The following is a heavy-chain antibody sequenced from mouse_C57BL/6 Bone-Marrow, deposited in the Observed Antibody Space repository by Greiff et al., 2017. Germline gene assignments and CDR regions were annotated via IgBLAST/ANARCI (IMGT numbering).Heavy chain of an antibody. J-gene: IGHJ4*01. CDR3: ARNYYGNYGCYAMDY. V-gene: IGHV1-59*01. Sequence: QVQLQQPGAELVRPGTSVKLSCKASGYTFTSYWMHWVKQRPGQGLEWIGVIDPSDSYTNYNQKVKGKATLTVDTSSSTAYMQLSSLTSEDSAVYYCARNYYGNYGCYAMDYWGQGTSVTVSS. D-gene: IGHD2-1*01. CDR1: GYTFTSYW. CDR2: IDPSDSYT.